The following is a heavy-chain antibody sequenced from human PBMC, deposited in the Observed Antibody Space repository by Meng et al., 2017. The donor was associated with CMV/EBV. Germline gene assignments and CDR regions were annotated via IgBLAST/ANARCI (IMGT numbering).Heavy chain of an antibody. J-gene: IGHJ5*02. Sequence: SCKASGGTFSRYAIRWVRQAPGQGLEWMGGIIPIFGTANYAQKFQGRVTITTDESTSTAYMELSSLRSEDTAVHYCARDMAILGFDPWGQGTLVTVSS. V-gene: IGHV1-69*05. D-gene: IGHD2-15*01. CDR3: ARDMAILGFDP. CDR1: GGTFSRYA. CDR2: IIPIFGTA.